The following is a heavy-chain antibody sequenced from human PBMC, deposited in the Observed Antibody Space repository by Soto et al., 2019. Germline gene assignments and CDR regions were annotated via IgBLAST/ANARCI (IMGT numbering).Heavy chain of an antibody. CDR3: ARDAGQGGFWSGYYAIDY. D-gene: IGHD3-3*01. J-gene: IGHJ4*02. V-gene: IGHV3-23*01. Sequence: PGGSLRLSCAASGFSFSDYGMSWVRQAPGKGLEWVSAINGNGGSTYYADSVKGRFTISRDNAKNSLYLQMNSLRAEDTAVYYCARDAGQGGFWSGYYAIDYWGQGTLVTVSS. CDR2: INGNGGST. CDR1: GFSFSDYG.